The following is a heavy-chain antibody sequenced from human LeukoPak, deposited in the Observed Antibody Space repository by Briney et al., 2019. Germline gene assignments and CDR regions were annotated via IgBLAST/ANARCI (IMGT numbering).Heavy chain of an antibody. CDR1: GYTFTGYY. V-gene: IGHV1-2*06. Sequence: ASVKVSCKASGYTFTGYYMHWVRQAPGQGLEWMGRINPNSGGTNYAQKFQGRVTMTRDTSISTAYMELSRLRSDDTAVYYCARGAYGSGSYYSNWFDPWGQETLVTVSS. D-gene: IGHD3-10*01. CDR3: ARGAYGSGSYYSNWFDP. CDR2: INPNSGGT. J-gene: IGHJ5*02.